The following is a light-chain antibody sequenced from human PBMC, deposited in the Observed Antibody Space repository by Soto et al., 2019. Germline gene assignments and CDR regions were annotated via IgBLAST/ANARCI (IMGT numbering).Light chain of an antibody. J-gene: IGKJ4*01. CDR3: QQYGSSPAT. Sequence: DIVLTQSPATLSLSPGERATLYCGASQRVSGGFLAWYQQKPGLAPRLILYDTSFRATGIPDRFSGSGSGPDFTLTISRLEPEDFAVYYCQQYGSSPATFGGGTKVDIK. CDR1: QRVSGGF. V-gene: IGKV3D-20*01. CDR2: DTS.